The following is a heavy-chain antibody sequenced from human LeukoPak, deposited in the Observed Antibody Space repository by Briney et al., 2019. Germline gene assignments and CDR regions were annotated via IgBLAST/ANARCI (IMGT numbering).Heavy chain of an antibody. D-gene: IGHD5-18*01. V-gene: IGHV3-74*01. J-gene: IGHJ4*02. Sequence: GGSLRLSCAASGFTFSSYWMHWVRQAPGEGLVWVSRINSDGSSTNYADSVKGRFTISRDNAKNTLYLQMNSLRAEDTAVYYCARMYSYGFSYDYWGQGTLVTVSS. CDR3: ARMYSYGFSYDY. CDR2: INSDGSST. CDR1: GFTFSSYW.